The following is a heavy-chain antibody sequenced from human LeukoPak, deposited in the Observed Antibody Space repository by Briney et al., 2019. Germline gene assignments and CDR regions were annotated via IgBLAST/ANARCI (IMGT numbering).Heavy chain of an antibody. CDR1: GFTFGDYA. D-gene: IGHD3-10*01. V-gene: IGHV3-49*04. Sequence: GGSLRLSCTASGFTFGDYAMSWVRQAPGKGLEWVGFIRSKAYGGTTEYAGSVKGRFTISRDDSKSIAYLQMNSLKTEDTAVYYCTREGILWFGESDAFDIWGQGTMVTVSS. J-gene: IGHJ3*02. CDR3: TREGILWFGESDAFDI. CDR2: IRSKAYGGTT.